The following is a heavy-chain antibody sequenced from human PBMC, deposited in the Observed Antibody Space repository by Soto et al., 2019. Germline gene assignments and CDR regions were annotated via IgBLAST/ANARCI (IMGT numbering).Heavy chain of an antibody. CDR3: ARRSSYYYYYYMDV. Sequence: QVQLQQWGAGLLKPSETLSLTCAVYGGSFSGYYWSWIRQPPGKGLEWIGEINHSGSTNYNPSLKSRVTISVDTSKNQFSLKLSSVTAADTAVYYCARRSSYYYYYYMDVWGKGTTVTVSS. CDR2: INHSGST. V-gene: IGHV4-34*01. D-gene: IGHD6-13*01. J-gene: IGHJ6*03. CDR1: GGSFSGYY.